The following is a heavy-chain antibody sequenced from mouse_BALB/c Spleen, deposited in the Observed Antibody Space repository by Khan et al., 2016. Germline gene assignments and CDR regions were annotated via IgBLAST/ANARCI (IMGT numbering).Heavy chain of an antibody. CDR2: IKTYTGEA. CDR3: ARRRQLDLYDAMDY. D-gene: IGHD6-1*01. Sequence: LVESGPELKKPGETVKISCKASGYAFTNYGMNWVKQAPGKGLKWMGWIKTYTGEATYADDFKGRFAFSLETSASTAYLQINNLKNEDMATYFCARRRQLDLYDAMDYWGQGTSDTVSS. V-gene: IGHV9-1*02. CDR1: GYAFTNYG. J-gene: IGHJ4*01.